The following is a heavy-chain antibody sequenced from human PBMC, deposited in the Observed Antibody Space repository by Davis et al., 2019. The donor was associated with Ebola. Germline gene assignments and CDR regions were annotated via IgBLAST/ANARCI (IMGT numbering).Heavy chain of an antibody. CDR3: AKDPVFVGYSSSWYLDY. CDR1: GFTFSSYG. J-gene: IGHJ4*02. Sequence: PGGSLRLSCAASGFTFSSYGMHWVRQAPGKGLEWVAVISYDGSNKYYADSVKGRFTISRDNSKNTLYLQMNSLRAEDTAVYYCAKDPVFVGYSSSWYLDYWGQGTLVTVSS. V-gene: IGHV3-30*18. CDR2: ISYDGSNK. D-gene: IGHD6-13*01.